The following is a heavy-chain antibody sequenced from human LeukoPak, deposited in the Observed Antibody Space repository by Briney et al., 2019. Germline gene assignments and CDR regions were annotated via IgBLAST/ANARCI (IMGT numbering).Heavy chain of an antibody. V-gene: IGHV3-23*01. CDR3: ANDRNYGSGSSLFDY. J-gene: IGHJ4*02. CDR2: ISGSGGST. CDR1: GFTFSSYA. D-gene: IGHD3-10*01. Sequence: GGSLRLSCAASGFTFSSYAMSWVRQAPGKGLEWVSAISGSGGSTYYADSVKGRFTISRDSSKNTLYLQMNSLRAEDTAVYYCANDRNYGSGSSLFDYWGQGTLVTVSS.